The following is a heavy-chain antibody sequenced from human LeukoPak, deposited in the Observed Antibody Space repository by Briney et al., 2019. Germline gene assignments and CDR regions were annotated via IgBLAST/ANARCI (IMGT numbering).Heavy chain of an antibody. CDR1: GYTFTSYG. CDR3: ARDLRLYYYDSSGYGDY. V-gene: IGHV1-18*01. D-gene: IGHD3-22*01. J-gene: IGHJ4*02. CDR2: ISAYNGNT. Sequence: ASVKVSCKASGYTFTSYGISWVRQAPGQGLEWMGWISAYNGNTNYAQKLQGRVTMTTDTSTSTAYMELRSLRSDDTAVYYCARDLRLYYYDSSGYGDYWGQGTLVTVSS.